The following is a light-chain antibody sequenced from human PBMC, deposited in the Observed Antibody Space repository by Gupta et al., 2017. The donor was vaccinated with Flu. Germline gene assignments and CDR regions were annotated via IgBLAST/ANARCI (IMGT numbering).Light chain of an antibody. V-gene: IGLV3-21*03. J-gene: IGLJ2*01. CDR3: QVWDSSSDHVL. CDR1: NIGDKP. CDR2: DDS. Sequence: SYVLTQPPSVSVAPGKTAMITCGRNNIGDKPVYWYQQKPGQAPVLVVYDDSDRPSGIPERFSGSNSGNTATLTISRVEAGDEADYYCQVWDSSSDHVLFGGGTKLTVL.